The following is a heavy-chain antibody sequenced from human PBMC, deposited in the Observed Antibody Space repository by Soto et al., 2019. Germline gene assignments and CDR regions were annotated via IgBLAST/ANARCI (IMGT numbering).Heavy chain of an antibody. CDR1: GGSISSGGYY. J-gene: IGHJ5*02. D-gene: IGHD3-10*01. CDR2: IYYSVST. Sequence: QVQLQESGPGLVKPSQTLSLTCTVSGGSISSGGYYWSWIRQYPGKGLEWIGYIYYSVSTDYNPSLKSRVTISVDTSKNQFSLKLSSVTAADTAVYYCARAFTMVRGVIISPNWFDPWGQGTLVTVSS. CDR3: ARAFTMVRGVIISPNWFDP. V-gene: IGHV4-31*03.